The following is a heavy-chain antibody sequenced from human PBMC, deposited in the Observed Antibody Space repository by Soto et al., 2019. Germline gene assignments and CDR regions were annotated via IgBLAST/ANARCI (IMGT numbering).Heavy chain of an antibody. V-gene: IGHV1-8*01. Sequence: QVQLVQSGAEVKKPGASVKVSCKASGYTFTSYDINWVRQATGQGLEWMGWMNPNSGNTGYAQKFQGRVTMTRNTSISTAYMELSSLRSEDTAVYYCARFRSTSSSWVTIFGVAHGVYYYGMDVWGQGTTVTVSS. CDR1: GYTFTSYD. CDR3: ARFRSTSSSWVTIFGVAHGVYYYGMDV. D-gene: IGHD3-3*01. J-gene: IGHJ6*02. CDR2: MNPNSGNT.